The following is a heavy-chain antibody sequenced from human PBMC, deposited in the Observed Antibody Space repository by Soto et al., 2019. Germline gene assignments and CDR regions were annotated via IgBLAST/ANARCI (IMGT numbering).Heavy chain of an antibody. D-gene: IGHD3-22*01. CDR2: IYHGRST. CDR3: ARVGPWVPYYYDSSPYTFENWFDP. V-gene: IGHV4-38-2*01. J-gene: IGHJ5*02. Sequence: PSETLSLTCAVSGYSISSGYYCGWLRQPPGKGLEWIGSIYHGRSTYYNPSLNSRITLSIDMTNNHVSLILNSVTAADTAVYYCARVGPWVPYYYDSSPYTFENWFDPWGQGTLVTVSS. CDR1: GYSISSGYY.